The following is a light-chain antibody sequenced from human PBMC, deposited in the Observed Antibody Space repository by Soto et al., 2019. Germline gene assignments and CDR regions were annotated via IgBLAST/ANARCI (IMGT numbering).Light chain of an antibody. Sequence: DIQTSQSPSTLSASVGDRVTNTCRAGQSISSYLNWYQQKPGKAPKLLIYAASSLQSGVPSRFSGSGSGTDFTLTISSLQPEDFATYYCQQSYSTLLTFGGGTKV. V-gene: IGKV1-39*01. CDR3: QQSYSTLLT. J-gene: IGKJ4*01. CDR1: QSISSY. CDR2: AAS.